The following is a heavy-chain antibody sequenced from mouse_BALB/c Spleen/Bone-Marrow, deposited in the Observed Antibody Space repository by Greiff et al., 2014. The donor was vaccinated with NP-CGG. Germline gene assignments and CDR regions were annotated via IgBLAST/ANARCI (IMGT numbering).Heavy chain of an antibody. CDR3: TRRGIYDERTAMDY. J-gene: IGHJ4*01. CDR2: INSGGTNT. V-gene: IGHV5-6*02. Sequence: EVKLVEPGGDLVYPGGSLKLSCAASGFTFSSYGMSWVRQTPDTRLEWVATINSGGTNTYYPDSMKGRFTISRDNAKNTLYLQMSSLRSEDTAMYYCTRRGIYDERTAMDYWGRGTSVTVSS. D-gene: IGHD2-12*01. CDR1: GFTFSSYG.